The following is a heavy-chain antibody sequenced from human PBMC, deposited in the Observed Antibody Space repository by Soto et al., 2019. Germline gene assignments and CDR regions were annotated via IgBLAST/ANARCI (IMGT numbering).Heavy chain of an antibody. CDR2: IIPVFGTT. D-gene: IGHD3-10*01. Sequence: QAQVVQSGPEVAKPGSSVKVSCKASEDIFGSSGFSWVRQAPGLGLEWMGGIIPVFGTTEYAEKFRGRVTISADDDKRTVYMELDSLTSDDTAVYYCAKGDHGEADTTGPLDLWGQGTLVTVSS. V-gene: IGHV1-69*01. CDR1: EDIFGSSG. CDR3: AKGDHGEADTTGPLDL. J-gene: IGHJ4*02.